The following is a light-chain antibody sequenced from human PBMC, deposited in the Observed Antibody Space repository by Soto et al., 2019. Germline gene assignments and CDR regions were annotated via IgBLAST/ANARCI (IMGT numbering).Light chain of an antibody. J-gene: IGKJ2*01. V-gene: IGKV3-20*01. Sequence: EMVLTQSPGTLSLSPGERATLSCRASRSISSTYLAWYQQKPGQAPRLLIYGASSRATGIPNRFSGSGSGTDITLNISRLETEDFAVYYCQQYGGSPPYTFGQGTKLESK. CDR2: GAS. CDR3: QQYGGSPPYT. CDR1: RSISSTY.